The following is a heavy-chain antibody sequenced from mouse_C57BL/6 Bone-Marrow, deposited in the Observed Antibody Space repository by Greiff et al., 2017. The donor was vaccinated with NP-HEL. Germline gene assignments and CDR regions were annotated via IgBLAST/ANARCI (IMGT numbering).Heavy chain of an antibody. V-gene: IGHV1-77*01. CDR1: GYTFTDYY. CDR2: IGPGSGST. D-gene: IGHD1-1*01. Sequence: VQLQQSGAELVKPGASVTLSCKASGYTFTDYYINWVKHMPGQGLEWIGKIGPGSGSTYYNEKFKGKATLTADKSSSTAYMQLSSLTSEDSAVYFCARDYGSSPYFDYWGQGTTLTVSS. CDR3: ARDYGSSPYFDY. J-gene: IGHJ2*01.